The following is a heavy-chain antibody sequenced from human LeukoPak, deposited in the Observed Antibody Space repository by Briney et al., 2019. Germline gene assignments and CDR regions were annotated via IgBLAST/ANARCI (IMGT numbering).Heavy chain of an antibody. CDR3: ATPLTSKWSSSWYSGHFDY. V-gene: IGHV3-30*04. CDR2: ISADGRDK. CDR1: GFSFSDYA. J-gene: IGHJ4*02. D-gene: IGHD6-13*01. Sequence: QPGGSLRLSCVASGFSFSDYAMHWVRQAPGKGLEWVAVISADGRDKYYIDSVRGRFTISRDNSKTTVFLQMNSLEVEDTAVYYCATPLTSKWSSSWYSGHFDYWGQGALVTVPS.